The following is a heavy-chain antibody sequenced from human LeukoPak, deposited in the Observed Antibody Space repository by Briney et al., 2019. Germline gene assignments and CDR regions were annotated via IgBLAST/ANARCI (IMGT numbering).Heavy chain of an antibody. Sequence: SGGSLRLSCAASGFTFSNAWMSWVRQAPGKGLEWVGRIKSKTDGGTTDYAAPVKGRFTISRDDSKNTLYLQMNSLKTEDTAVYYCTTDISSWYFPLFDYWGQGTLVTVSS. CDR3: TTDISSWYFPLFDY. V-gene: IGHV3-15*01. D-gene: IGHD6-13*01. CDR1: GFTFSNAW. CDR2: IKSKTDGGTT. J-gene: IGHJ4*02.